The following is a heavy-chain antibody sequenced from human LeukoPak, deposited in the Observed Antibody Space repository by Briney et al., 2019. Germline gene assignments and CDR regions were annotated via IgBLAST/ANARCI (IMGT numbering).Heavy chain of an antibody. CDR3: ARDRAYFDY. V-gene: IGHV4-34*01. CDR1: GGSFSGYY. J-gene: IGHJ4*02. Sequence: SETLPLTCAVYGGSFSGYYWSWIRQPPGKGLEWIGEINHSGSTNYNPSLKSRVTISVDTSKNQFSLKLSSVTAADTAVYYCARDRAYFDYWGQGTLVTVSS. CDR2: INHSGST.